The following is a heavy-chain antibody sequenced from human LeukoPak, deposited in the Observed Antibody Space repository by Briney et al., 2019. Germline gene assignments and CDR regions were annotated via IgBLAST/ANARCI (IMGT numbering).Heavy chain of an antibody. V-gene: IGHV3-11*06. J-gene: IGHJ4*02. CDR3: AKDGGSSGWYEDY. CDR1: GFTFSDYY. D-gene: IGHD6-19*01. Sequence: GGSLRLSCAASGFTFSDYYMSWIRQAPGKGLEWVSYISSSSSYTNYADSVKGRFTISRDNAKNTLYLQMNSLRAEDTAVYYCAKDGGSSGWYEDYWGQGTLVTVSS. CDR2: ISSSSSYT.